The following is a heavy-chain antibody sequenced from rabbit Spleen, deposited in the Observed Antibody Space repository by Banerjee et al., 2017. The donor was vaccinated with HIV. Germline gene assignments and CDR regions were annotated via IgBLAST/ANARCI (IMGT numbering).Heavy chain of an antibody. Sequence: QSLEESGGGLVQPEGSLTLTCKDSGFSFSSNDYMCWVRQAPGKGLEWIACIETGSSGFTYFASWAKGRFTCSKTSSTTVTLQMTSLTAADTATYFCARDTSTSFSTCGMDLWGPGTLVTVS. D-gene: IGHD1-1*01. CDR1: GFSFSSNDY. J-gene: IGHJ6*01. V-gene: IGHV1S40*01. CDR2: IETGSSGFT. CDR3: ARDTSTSFSTCGMDL.